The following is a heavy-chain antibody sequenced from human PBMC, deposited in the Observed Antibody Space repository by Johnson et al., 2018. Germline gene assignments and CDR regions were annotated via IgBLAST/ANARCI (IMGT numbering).Heavy chain of an antibody. CDR1: GFTFSSYG. CDR2: ISYDGSNK. CDR3: AKDSNYYGSSPDALDI. J-gene: IGHJ3*02. D-gene: IGHD3-22*01. V-gene: IGHV3-30*18. Sequence: QVQLVESGGGVVQPGRSLRLSCAASGFTFSSYGMHWVRQAPGKGLEWVAVISYDGSNKYYADSVKGRFTISRDNSKNTLYLQMNSLGAEDTAVYYCAKDSNYYGSSPDALDIWGQGTMVTVSS.